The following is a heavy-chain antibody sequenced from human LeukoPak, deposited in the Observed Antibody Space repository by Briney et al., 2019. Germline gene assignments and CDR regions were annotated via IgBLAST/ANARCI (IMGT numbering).Heavy chain of an antibody. CDR1: GFTLSTYG. CDR2: IRFDGDSK. CDR3: AKDLSRGNYPIAFDI. J-gene: IGHJ3*02. D-gene: IGHD3-22*01. V-gene: IGHV3-30*02. Sequence: GGSLRLSCAPSGFTLSTYGMHWVRQAPGKGLEWVAFIRFDGDSKFYGDSVKGRFSVSRDTSKNTLYLQMNSLRTEDTAVYYCAKDLSRGNYPIAFDIWGQGTMVTVSS.